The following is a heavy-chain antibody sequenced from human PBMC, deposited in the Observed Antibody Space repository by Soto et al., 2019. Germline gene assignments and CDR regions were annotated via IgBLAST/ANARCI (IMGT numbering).Heavy chain of an antibody. CDR1: GFTFSDYY. CDR3: ARESAMTTVTTAVAFDV. V-gene: IGHV3-11*01. Sequence: SLRLSCAASGFTFSDYYMSWIRQAPGKGLEWVSYISFNGGTIYYADSVKGRFTISRDNVENSLYLQMNSLRAEDTAVYYCARESAMTTVTTAVAFDVWGQGTVVTVSS. D-gene: IGHD4-4*01. CDR2: ISFNGGTI. J-gene: IGHJ3*01.